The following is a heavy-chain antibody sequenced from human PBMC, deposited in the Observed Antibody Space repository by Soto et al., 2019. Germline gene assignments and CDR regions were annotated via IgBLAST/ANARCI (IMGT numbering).Heavy chain of an antibody. CDR3: ARHSATYKEVPAAVYAFDI. CDR2: IYYSGST. V-gene: IGHV4-59*08. J-gene: IGHJ3*02. CDR1: GGSISSYY. Sequence: LSLTCTVSGGSISSYYWSWIRQPPGKGLEWIGYIYYSGSTNYNPSLKSRVTISVDTSKNQFSLKLSSVTAADTAVYYCARHSATYKEVPAAVYAFDIWGQGTMVTVSS. D-gene: IGHD2-2*01.